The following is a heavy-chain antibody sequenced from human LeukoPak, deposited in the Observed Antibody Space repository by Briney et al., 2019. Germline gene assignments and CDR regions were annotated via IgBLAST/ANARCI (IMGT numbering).Heavy chain of an antibody. Sequence: GGSLRLSCTASGFTFGDYAMSWVRQAPGKGLEWVGFIRSKAYGGTTEYAASVKGRFTISRDDSKSIAYLQMNSLKTEDTAVYYCTSDAFSGSYSSVFWFDPWGQGTLVTVSS. J-gene: IGHJ5*02. CDR3: TSDAFSGSYSSVFWFDP. CDR1: GFTFGDYA. D-gene: IGHD1-26*01. V-gene: IGHV3-49*04. CDR2: IRSKAYGGTT.